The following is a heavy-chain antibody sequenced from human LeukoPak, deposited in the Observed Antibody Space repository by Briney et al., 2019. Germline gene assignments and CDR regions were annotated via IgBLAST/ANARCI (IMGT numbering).Heavy chain of an antibody. CDR1: GGSISSSSYY. Sequence: SETLSLTCTVSGGSISSSSYYWGWIRQPPGKGLEWIGSIYYSGSTYYNPSLKSRVTISVDTSKNQFSLKLGSVTAADTAVYYCARTGYCSSTSCFPSDYWGQGTLVTVSS. CDR3: ARTGYCSSTSCFPSDY. V-gene: IGHV4-39*01. J-gene: IGHJ4*02. CDR2: IYYSGST. D-gene: IGHD2-2*01.